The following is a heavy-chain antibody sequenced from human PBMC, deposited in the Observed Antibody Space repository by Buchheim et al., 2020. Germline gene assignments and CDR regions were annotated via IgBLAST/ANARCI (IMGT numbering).Heavy chain of an antibody. Sequence: QLVESGGGLVHPGGSLRLSCAVSGFTFTTSWMTWVRQAPGKGLEWVANIKQDGSEKYYADSVKGRFTISRDNAKNSLYLQMNSLRADDTAVYYCAGDRIVEYSSSATYGWFDTWGQGTL. CDR3: AGDRIVEYSSSATYGWFDT. CDR2: IKQDGSEK. D-gene: IGHD6-6*01. CDR1: GFTFTTSW. V-gene: IGHV3-7*01. J-gene: IGHJ5*02.